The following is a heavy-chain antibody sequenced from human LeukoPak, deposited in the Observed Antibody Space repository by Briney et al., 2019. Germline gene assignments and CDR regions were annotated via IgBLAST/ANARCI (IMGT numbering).Heavy chain of an antibody. Sequence: ASVKVSCKVSGYTLTELSMHWVRQAPGKGLEWMGGFDPEDGETIYAQKFQGRVTMTEDTSTDTAYMELSSLRSEDTAVYYCARAGDPCSSTSCYADYWGQGTLVTVSS. CDR2: FDPEDGET. CDR3: ARAGDPCSSTSCYADY. CDR1: GYTLTELS. J-gene: IGHJ4*02. V-gene: IGHV1-24*01. D-gene: IGHD2-2*01.